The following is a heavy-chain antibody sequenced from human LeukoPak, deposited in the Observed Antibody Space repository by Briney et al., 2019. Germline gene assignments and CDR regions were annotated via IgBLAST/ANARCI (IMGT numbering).Heavy chain of an antibody. CDR2: IYYSGST. CDR3: ARLGHSVTYYVDHYYFDY. Sequence: SETLSLTCSVSGGSISSSSYYWGWIRQPPGKGLEWIGTIYYSGSTYYNPSLKNRVTISVDTSKNQFSLKLSSVTATDTAVYYCARLGHSVTYYVDHYYFDYWGQGTLVTVSS. J-gene: IGHJ4*02. D-gene: IGHD1-26*01. V-gene: IGHV4-39*01. CDR1: GGSISSSSYY.